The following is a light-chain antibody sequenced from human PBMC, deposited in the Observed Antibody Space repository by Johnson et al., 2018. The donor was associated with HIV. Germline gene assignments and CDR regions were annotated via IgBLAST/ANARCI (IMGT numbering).Light chain of an antibody. V-gene: IGLV1-51*02. J-gene: IGLJ1*01. CDR3: ATWDTSLSGV. Sequence: QSVLTQPPSVSAAPGQKVTISCSGSSSNIGNNYVSWYQQLPGTAPTLLIYENNKRPSGIPDRFSGSKSGTSVPLAITGLQTGDEADYYCATWDTSLSGVFGTGTKVTVL. CDR1: SSNIGNNY. CDR2: ENN.